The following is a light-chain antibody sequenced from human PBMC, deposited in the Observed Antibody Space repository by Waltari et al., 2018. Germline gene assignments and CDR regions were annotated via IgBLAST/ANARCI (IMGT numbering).Light chain of an antibody. CDR3: QKYRTLPAT. Sequence: EIVLTQSPGTLSLSPGERATLSCRASQSVSRTLAWYQQKPGQAPRLLIYDASTRATGIPNRFSVSQCGTDFSLTISRLQPENFSVYYCQKYRTLPATFGQGTTVEIK. CDR2: DAS. V-gene: IGKV3-20*01. CDR1: QSVSRT. J-gene: IGKJ1*01.